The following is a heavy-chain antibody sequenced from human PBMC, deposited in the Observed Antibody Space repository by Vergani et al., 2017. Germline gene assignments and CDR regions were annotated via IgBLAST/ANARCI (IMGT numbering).Heavy chain of an antibody. V-gene: IGHV5-10-1*03. Sequence: EVQLVQSGAEVKKPGESLRISCQGSGYSFTTYWITWVRQMPGKGLEWMGRIDPSDSYTNYSPSFQGHVTISADKSISTAYLQWSSLKASDTAMYYCARHFTSAAHFDYWGQGTWSPSPQ. CDR1: GYSFTTYW. CDR2: IDPSDSYT. D-gene: IGHD3-3*02. J-gene: IGHJ4*02. CDR3: ARHFTSAAHFDY.